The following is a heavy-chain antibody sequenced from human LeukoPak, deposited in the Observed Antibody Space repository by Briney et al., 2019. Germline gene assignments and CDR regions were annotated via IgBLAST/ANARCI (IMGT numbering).Heavy chain of an antibody. CDR1: GGSINSDC. V-gene: IGHV4-4*07. D-gene: IGHD6-19*01. Sequence: SETLSLTCTLSGGSINSDCWSWIRQPAGKGLEWIGRIYTSGSTNYNPSLKSRVTMSLHTSRNQFSLRLSSVTAADTAVYFCARGGWSNDYWGPGTLVTVSS. CDR2: IYTSGST. J-gene: IGHJ4*02. CDR3: ARGGWSNDY.